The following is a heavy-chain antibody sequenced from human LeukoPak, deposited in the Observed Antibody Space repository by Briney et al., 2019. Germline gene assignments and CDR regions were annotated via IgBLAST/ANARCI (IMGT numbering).Heavy chain of an antibody. CDR3: ARAPMDSSGWYGSWFDP. CDR2: ISSNGGST. J-gene: IGHJ5*02. CDR1: GFTFSSYA. Sequence: PGGSLRLSCAASGFTFSSYAMHWVRQAPGKGLEYVSAISSNGGSTYYANSVKGRFTISRDNSKNTLYLQMGSLRAEDMAVYYCARAPMDSSGWYGSWFDPWGQGTLVTVSS. D-gene: IGHD6-19*01. V-gene: IGHV3-64*01.